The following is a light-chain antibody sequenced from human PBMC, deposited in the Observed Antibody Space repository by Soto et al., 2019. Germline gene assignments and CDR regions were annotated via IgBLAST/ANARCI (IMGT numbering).Light chain of an antibody. CDR1: STDVGGYNY. V-gene: IGLV2-14*01. CDR3: SSYTSDSTLV. J-gene: IGLJ3*02. CDR2: EVS. Sequence: QSALTQPASVSGSPGQSIAISFTGTSTDVGGYNYVSGYQQHPGKAPKLMIYEVSNRPSGVSNRFSGAKSGNTASLTIAGLQAEDEADYYCSSYTSDSTLVFGGGTKLTVL.